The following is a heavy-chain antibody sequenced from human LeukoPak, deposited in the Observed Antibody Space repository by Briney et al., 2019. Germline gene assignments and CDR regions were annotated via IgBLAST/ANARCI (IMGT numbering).Heavy chain of an antibody. Sequence: GASVKVSCKASGYTFTGYYMHWVRQAPGQGLEWMGWINPNSGGTNYAQKFQGRVTMTRDTSISTAYMELSRLRSDDTAVYYCARGVVLRSSLSTMAVWGQGTTVTVSS. J-gene: IGHJ6*02. V-gene: IGHV1-2*02. D-gene: IGHD2-2*01. CDR1: GYTFTGYY. CDR2: INPNSGGT. CDR3: ARGVVLRSSLSTMAV.